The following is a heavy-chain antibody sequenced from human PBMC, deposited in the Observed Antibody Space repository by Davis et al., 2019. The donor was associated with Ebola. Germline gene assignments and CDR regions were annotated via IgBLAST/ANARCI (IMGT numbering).Heavy chain of an antibody. D-gene: IGHD2-2*01. CDR2: MNPNSGNT. CDR1: GYTFTSYD. J-gene: IGHJ3*02. Sequence: ASVKVSCKASGYTFTSYDINWVRQATGQGLEWMGWMNPNSGNTGYAQKFQGRVTITRDTSASTAYMELSSLRSEDTAVYYCARDQGNEYQLLFGAFDIWGQGTMVTVSS. V-gene: IGHV1-8*01. CDR3: ARDQGNEYQLLFGAFDI.